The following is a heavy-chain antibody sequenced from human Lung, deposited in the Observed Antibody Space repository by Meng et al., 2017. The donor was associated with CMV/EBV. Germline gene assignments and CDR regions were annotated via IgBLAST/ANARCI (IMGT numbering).Heavy chain of an antibody. J-gene: IGHJ6*02. CDR1: GYNFTGYY. CDR3: ARVKRYCTGGTCSSTGYYGRDV. Sequence: ASVXVSXKASGYNFTGYYIHWVRQAPGQGLEWMGWINPNSGGTNYAQKFQGRITMTGDTSITTAYMELSRLRSDDMAVYHCARVKRYCTGGTCSSTGYYGRDVWXQGTXVTVSS. D-gene: IGHD2-15*01. V-gene: IGHV1-2*02. CDR2: INPNSGGT.